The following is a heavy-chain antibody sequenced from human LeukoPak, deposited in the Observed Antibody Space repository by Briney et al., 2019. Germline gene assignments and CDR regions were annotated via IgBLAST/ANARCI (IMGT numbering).Heavy chain of an antibody. D-gene: IGHD4-11*01. CDR3: ARDSGYRNNDY. CDR1: GFTFSAYG. CDR2: IPYDSSNK. Sequence: GTSLRLSCAASGFTFSAYGMHWLRQAPGKGLEWVAVIPYDSSNKYYTDSVRGRFTISRDNSKNTLYLQMNSLRAEDTAVYYCARDSGYRNNDYWGQGTLVTVSS. J-gene: IGHJ4*02. V-gene: IGHV3-30*03.